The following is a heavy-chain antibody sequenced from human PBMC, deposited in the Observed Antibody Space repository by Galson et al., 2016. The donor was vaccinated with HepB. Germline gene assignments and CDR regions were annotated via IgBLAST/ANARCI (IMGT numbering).Heavy chain of an antibody. Sequence: SVKVSCKASGGTVSTYAISWARQAPGQGLEWMGGIIPVFGPPNYARKFEGRVTITADESTSTVYMELNSLRSEDTAVYYCMLGSCSPRCYSHSPYYYYYGVDVWGQGTLVTVSS. CDR1: GGTVSTYA. CDR2: IIPVFGPP. D-gene: IGHD2-21*01. CDR3: MLGSCSPRCYSHSPYYYYYGVDV. V-gene: IGHV1-69*13. J-gene: IGHJ6*02.